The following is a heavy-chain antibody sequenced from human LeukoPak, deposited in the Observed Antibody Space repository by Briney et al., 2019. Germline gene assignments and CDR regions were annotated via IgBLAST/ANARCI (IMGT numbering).Heavy chain of an antibody. CDR2: INPNSGGT. D-gene: IGHD2-21*02. CDR3: ARTPADCGGDCYSDAFDI. V-gene: IGHV1-2*02. Sequence: ASVRVSCKASGYTFTSYGISWVRQAPGQGLEWMGWINPNSGGTNYAQKFQGRVTMTRDTSISTAYMELSRLRSDDTAVYYCARTPADCGGDCYSDAFDIWGQGTMVTVSS. CDR1: GYTFTSYG. J-gene: IGHJ3*02.